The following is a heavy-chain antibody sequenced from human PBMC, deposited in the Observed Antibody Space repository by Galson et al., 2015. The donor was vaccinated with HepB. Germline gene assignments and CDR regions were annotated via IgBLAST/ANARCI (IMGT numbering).Heavy chain of an antibody. Sequence: ETLSLTCTASGVSIGTYYWSWFRQSPGKRMEWIGYIYSDGTTTYTPSLKSRITVSIDTSKRQLSLTVRSVTAADTAVYSCASHPDYGDFWGQGTLVTVSS. V-gene: IGHV4-59*08. CDR1: GVSIGTYY. CDR3: ASHPDYGDF. J-gene: IGHJ4*01. CDR2: IYSDGTT.